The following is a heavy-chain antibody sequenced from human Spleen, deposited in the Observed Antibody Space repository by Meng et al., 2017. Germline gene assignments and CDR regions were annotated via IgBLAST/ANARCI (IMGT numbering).Heavy chain of an antibody. D-gene: IGHD3-16*01. Sequence: GESLKISCAASGFAFSVYEMNWVRQAPGKGLEWVANIKQDGSEKYYVDSLKGRFTISRDNAKNSLFLQLNSLRAEDTAVYYCARGGFTFHIWGQGTMVTVSS. V-gene: IGHV3-7*04. CDR3: ARGGFTFHI. CDR2: IKQDGSEK. J-gene: IGHJ3*02. CDR1: GFAFSVYE.